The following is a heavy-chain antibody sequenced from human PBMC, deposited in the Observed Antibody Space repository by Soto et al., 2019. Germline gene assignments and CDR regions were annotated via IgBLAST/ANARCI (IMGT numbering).Heavy chain of an antibody. CDR1: GYNFANYW. Sequence: GESLKISCKGSGYNFANYWIGWVRQMPGKGLEWMGIIFPGDSDTRYSPSFKGQVTISADKSISTAYLHWSSLKASDTAIYYCARRTPAAYWHFDVWGRGTLVTVSS. V-gene: IGHV5-51*01. CDR2: IFPGDSDT. J-gene: IGHJ2*01. D-gene: IGHD2-2*01. CDR3: ARRTPAAYWHFDV.